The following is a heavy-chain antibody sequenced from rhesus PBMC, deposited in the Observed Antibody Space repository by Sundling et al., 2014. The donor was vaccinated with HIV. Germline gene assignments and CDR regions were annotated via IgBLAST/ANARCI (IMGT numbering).Heavy chain of an antibody. D-gene: IGHD6-37*01. V-gene: IGHV4-169*01. J-gene: IGHJ4*01. CDR1: GGSISSSY. CDR3: ARCLVGGGFDS. CDR2: IYGSSTST. Sequence: QLQLQESGPGLVKPSETLSVTCAVSGGSISSSYWSWIRQAPGKGLEWIGYIYGSSTSTNYNPSLKSRVTLSVDTTENRLSLRLSSVTAADTAVFYCARCLVGGGFDSWGQGVLVAVSS.